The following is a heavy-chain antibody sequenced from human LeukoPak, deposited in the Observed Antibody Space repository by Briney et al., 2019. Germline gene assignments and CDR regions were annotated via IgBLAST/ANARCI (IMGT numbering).Heavy chain of an antibody. D-gene: IGHD3-3*01. Sequence: ASVKVSCKAPGYTFTSYDINWVRQATGQGLEWMGWMNPNSGNTGYAQKFQGRVTMTRNTSISTAYMELSSLRSEDTAVYYCARGGSGWYYDFWSGYYDQVDYWGQGTLVTVSS. CDR3: ARGGSGWYYDFWSGYYDQVDY. CDR2: MNPNSGNT. CDR1: GYTFTSYD. J-gene: IGHJ4*02. V-gene: IGHV1-8*01.